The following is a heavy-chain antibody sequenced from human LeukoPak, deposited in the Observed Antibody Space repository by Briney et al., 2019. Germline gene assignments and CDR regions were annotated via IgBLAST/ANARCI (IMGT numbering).Heavy chain of an antibody. V-gene: IGHV3-66*04. CDR3: TSHRDGSFDY. J-gene: IGHJ4*02. D-gene: IGHD5-24*01. Sequence: GGSLRLSCAASGFTVSSKYMSWVRQAPGKGLEWVSVIYSGGNTYYADSVKGRFTTSRDDSDNTLYLQMNSLRAEDTAVYYCTSHRDGSFDYWGQGTLVSVSS. CDR2: IYSGGNT. CDR1: GFTVSSKY.